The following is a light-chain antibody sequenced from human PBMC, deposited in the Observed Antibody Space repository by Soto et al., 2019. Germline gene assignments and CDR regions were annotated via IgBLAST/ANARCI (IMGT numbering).Light chain of an antibody. V-gene: IGKV3-15*01. CDR3: QQYNNWPYT. J-gene: IGKJ2*01. CDR1: QSVSSN. CDR2: GAS. Sequence: DIVMPQSPATLSVSPGERATLSCRASQSVSSNLAWFHQKPGQAPRLLIYGASTRATGIPARFSGSGSGTECPRTISSLQSADFAVYYCQQYNNWPYTLGQGTKLEL.